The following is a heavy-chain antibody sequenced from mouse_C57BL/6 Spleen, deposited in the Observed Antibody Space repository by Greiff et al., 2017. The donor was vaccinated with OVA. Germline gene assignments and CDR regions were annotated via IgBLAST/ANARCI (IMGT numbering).Heavy chain of an antibody. J-gene: IGHJ3*01. V-gene: IGHV1-15*01. CDR2: IDPETGGT. Sequence: QVQLQQSGAELVRPGASVTLSCKASGYTFTDYEMHWVKQTPVHGLEWIGAIDPETGGTAYNQKFKGKAILTADKSSSTAYMELRSLTSEDSAVYYCTRSLYYYGSSRGQGTLVTVSA. CDR3: TRSLYYYGSS. CDR1: GYTFTDYE. D-gene: IGHD1-1*01.